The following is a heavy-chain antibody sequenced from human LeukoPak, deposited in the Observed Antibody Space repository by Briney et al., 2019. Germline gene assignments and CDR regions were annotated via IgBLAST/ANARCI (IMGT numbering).Heavy chain of an antibody. V-gene: IGHV2-70*11. CDR1: GFSLSNSGMC. CDR3: GRTTGYYGSGNKLDF. J-gene: IGHJ4*02. D-gene: IGHD3-10*01. CDR2: IDWDDDK. Sequence: ASGPTLLTPTQTLTMTCTFFGFSLSNSGMCVRWIRQPPGKALAGLARIDWDDDKYYSTSLKTRLTISKDTAKNQGVLTMANMDPVDSATYYCGRTTGYYGSGNKLDFWGQGTLVTVSS.